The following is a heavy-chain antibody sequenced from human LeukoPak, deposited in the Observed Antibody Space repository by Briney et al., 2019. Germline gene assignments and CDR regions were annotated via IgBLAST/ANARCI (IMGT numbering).Heavy chain of an antibody. CDR1: GFTFDDYA. J-gene: IGHJ4*02. V-gene: IGHV3-43*02. CDR2: ISRDGGTT. Sequence: GGSLRLSCATSGFTFDDYAFHWVRQVPGKGLEWVSLISRDGGTTSYGDSVKGRFTISRDNSKNSLYLHMNRLETEDSALYYCTKDFSGSYENWGQGTLVTVSS. CDR3: TKDFSGSYEN. D-gene: IGHD3-10*01.